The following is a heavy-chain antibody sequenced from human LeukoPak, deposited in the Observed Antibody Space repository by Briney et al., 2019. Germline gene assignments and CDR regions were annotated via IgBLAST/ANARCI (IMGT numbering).Heavy chain of an antibody. Sequence: SETLSLTCTVSGGSISSSSYYWGWIRQPPGKGLEWIGSIYYSGSTYYNPSLKSRVTISVDTSKNQFSLKLSSVTAADTAVYYCARDLYWPKQRYGMDVWGQGTTVTVSS. CDR2: IYYSGST. V-gene: IGHV4-39*07. D-gene: IGHD1/OR15-1a*01. CDR1: GGSISSSSYY. J-gene: IGHJ6*02. CDR3: ARDLYWPKQRYGMDV.